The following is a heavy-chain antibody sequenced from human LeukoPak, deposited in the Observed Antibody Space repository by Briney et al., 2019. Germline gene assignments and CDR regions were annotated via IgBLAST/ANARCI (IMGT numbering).Heavy chain of an antibody. CDR1: GVSISSYY. Sequence: SETLSLTCTVSGVSISSYYWSWIRQPPGKGLEWIGYIYYSGSTNYNPSLKSRVTISVDTSKNQFSLKLSSVTAADTAVYYCARDGGTLRYFPMYAFDIWGQGTMVTVSS. D-gene: IGHD3-9*01. V-gene: IGHV4-59*01. CDR2: IYYSGST. J-gene: IGHJ3*02. CDR3: ARDGGTLRYFPMYAFDI.